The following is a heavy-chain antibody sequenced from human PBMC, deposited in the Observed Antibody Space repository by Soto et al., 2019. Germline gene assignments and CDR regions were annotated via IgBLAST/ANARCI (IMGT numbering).Heavy chain of an antibody. D-gene: IGHD4-17*01. CDR2: VYYSGTT. Sequence: PSETLSLTCSVSGGSVSNKTYYWSWIRQPPGKRLEWIGYVYYSGTTNYNPSLKSRVTISVDLSKNQFSLRLSSVTTADTALYYCARTTAVTTTLRSRYFFDYWGQGTLLTVSS. V-gene: IGHV4-61*01. CDR1: GGSVSNKTYY. CDR3: ARTTAVTTTLRSRYFFDY. J-gene: IGHJ4*02.